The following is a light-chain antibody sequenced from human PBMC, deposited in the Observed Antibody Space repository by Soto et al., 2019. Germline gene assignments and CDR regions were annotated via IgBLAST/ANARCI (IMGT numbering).Light chain of an antibody. CDR1: QSVNSRY. V-gene: IGKV3-20*01. Sequence: EIVLTQSPGTLSLSQGERATLSCRASQSVNSRYLAWYQQQPGQAPRLLLYGASSRATGIPDRFSGSGSGTDFALTISRLEPEDSAVYYCHQYGSGFTFGPGSTVDIK. J-gene: IGKJ3*01. CDR3: HQYGSGFT. CDR2: GAS.